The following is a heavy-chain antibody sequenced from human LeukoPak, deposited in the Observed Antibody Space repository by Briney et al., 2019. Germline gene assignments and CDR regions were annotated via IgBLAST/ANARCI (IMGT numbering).Heavy chain of an antibody. CDR1: GFTFSSYS. V-gene: IGHV3-21*04. CDR2: ISSSSSYI. J-gene: IGHJ4*02. Sequence: PGGSLRLSCAASGFTFSSYSMNWVRQAPGKGLEWVSSISSSSSYIYYADSVKGRFTISRDNAKNSLYLQMNSLRAKDTAVYYCASHYGSGSFYSPFDYWGQGTLVTVSS. D-gene: IGHD3-10*01. CDR3: ASHYGSGSFYSPFDY.